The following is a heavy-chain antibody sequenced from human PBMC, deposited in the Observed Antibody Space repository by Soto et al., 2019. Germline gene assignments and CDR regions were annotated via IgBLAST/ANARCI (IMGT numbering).Heavy chain of an antibody. V-gene: IGHV1-69*13. CDR3: ARVRWDSSGYYPLWFDY. CDR1: GGTFSSYA. D-gene: IGHD3-22*01. Sequence: SVKVSCKASGGTFSSYAISWVRQAPGQGLEWMGGIIPIFGTANYAQKFQGRVTITADESTSTAYMELSSLRSEDTAVYYCARVRWDSSGYYPLWFDYWGQGTLVTVSS. J-gene: IGHJ4*02. CDR2: IIPIFGTA.